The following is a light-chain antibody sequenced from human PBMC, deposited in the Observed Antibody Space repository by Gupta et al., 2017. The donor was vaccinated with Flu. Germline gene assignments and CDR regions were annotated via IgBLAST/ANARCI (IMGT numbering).Light chain of an antibody. J-gene: IGKJ1*01. CDR3: QQYNGFPWT. V-gene: IGKV1-5*03. CDR1: QSISSW. Sequence: PSTLSASVGDRVTITCRASQSISSWLAWHQQKSGKAPKLLIYKASTLESGVPSRFSGSGSGTEFTLTISSLQPDDFATYYCQQYNGFPWTFGQGTKLEI. CDR2: KAS.